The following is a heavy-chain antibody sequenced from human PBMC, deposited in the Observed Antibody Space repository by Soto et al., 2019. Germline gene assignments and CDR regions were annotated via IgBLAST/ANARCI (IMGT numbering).Heavy chain of an antibody. V-gene: IGHV3-21*01. CDR1: GFTFSSYS. CDR2: ITSRSDI. D-gene: IGHD2-21*02. Sequence: GGSLRLSCAASGFTFSSYSMNWVRHAPGKGLEWVASITSRSDIYYADSLKGRFTIARDNAKNSASLQMDNLRVEDTAVYYCAREETAWPLAYGLDVWGQGTTVTVSS. J-gene: IGHJ6*02. CDR3: AREETAWPLAYGLDV.